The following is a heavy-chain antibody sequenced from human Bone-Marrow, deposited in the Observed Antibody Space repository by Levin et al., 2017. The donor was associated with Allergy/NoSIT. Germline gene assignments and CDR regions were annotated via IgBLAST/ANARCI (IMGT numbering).Heavy chain of an antibody. V-gene: IGHV3-48*04. Sequence: GESLKISCAASGFTFSSYSMNWVRQAPGKGLEWVSYISSSSSTIYYADSVKGRFTISRDNAKNSLYLQMNILRAEDTAVYYCARVNSRVTTTYYYYGMDVWGQGTTVTVSS. J-gene: IGHJ6*02. CDR3: ARVNSRVTTTYYYYGMDV. CDR2: ISSSSSTI. D-gene: IGHD4-17*01. CDR1: GFTFSSYS.